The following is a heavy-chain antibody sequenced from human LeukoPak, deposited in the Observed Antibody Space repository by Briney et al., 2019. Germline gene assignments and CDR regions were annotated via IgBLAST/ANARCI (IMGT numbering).Heavy chain of an antibody. CDR2: IAYTGTI. Sequence: GGSLRLSCTASGFSFSSYSMNWVRQAPGKGLEWVAYIAYTGTIHYAGSVRGRFAISRDNAKSSLFLQLNSLRAEDTAAYYCARDPHSLDYWGQGTLVTVSS. V-gene: IGHV3-48*01. CDR3: ARDPHSLDY. CDR1: GFSFSSYS. J-gene: IGHJ4*02.